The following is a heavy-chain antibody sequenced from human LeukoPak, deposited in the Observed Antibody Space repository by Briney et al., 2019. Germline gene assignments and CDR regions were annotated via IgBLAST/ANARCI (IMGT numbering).Heavy chain of an antibody. J-gene: IGHJ4*02. CDR2: IYYSVST. CDR1: GGSISSGVYY. Sequence: SETLSLTCTVSGGSISSGVYYWRWIRQHPGKGLEWIGYIYYSVSTYYNPSLKSRVTISVDTSKNQFSLKLSSVTAADTAVYYCARDRGYSYGYGAFDYWGQGTLVTVSS. CDR3: ARDRGYSYGYGAFDY. D-gene: IGHD5-18*01. V-gene: IGHV4-31*03.